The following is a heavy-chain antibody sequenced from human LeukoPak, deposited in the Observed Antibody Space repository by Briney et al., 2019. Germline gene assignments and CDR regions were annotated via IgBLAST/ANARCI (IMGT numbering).Heavy chain of an antibody. Sequence: SGGSLRLSCAASGFTFSSYAMHWVRQAPEKGLEYVSAISSYGDSTYYADSVKGRFTISGENSKKTLYLEMGSLRAEDMAVYYCARGNRGNYYYGMDVWGQGTTVTVSS. CDR2: ISSYGDST. J-gene: IGHJ6*02. CDR3: ARGNRGNYYYGMDV. V-gene: IGHV3-64*02. CDR1: GFTFSSYA.